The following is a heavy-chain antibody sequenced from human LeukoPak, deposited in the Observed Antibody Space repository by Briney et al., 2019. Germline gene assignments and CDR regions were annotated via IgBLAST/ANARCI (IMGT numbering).Heavy chain of an antibody. J-gene: IGHJ4*02. CDR3: AREDGDYGRNFDY. V-gene: IGHV1-69*04. CDR1: GGTFSSYA. CDR2: VIPILGIA. D-gene: IGHD4-17*01. Sequence: SVKVSCKASGGTFSSYAISWVRQAPGQGLEWMGRVIPILGIANYAQKFQGRVTITADKSTSTAYMELSSLRSEDTAVYYCAREDGDYGRNFDYWGQGTLVTVSS.